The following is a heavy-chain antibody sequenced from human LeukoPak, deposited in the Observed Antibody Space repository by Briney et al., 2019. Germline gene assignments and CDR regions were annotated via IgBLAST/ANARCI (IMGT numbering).Heavy chain of an antibody. CDR1: GFTVSSNY. D-gene: IGHD4-23*01. J-gene: IGHJ4*02. CDR3: ASLKPKGYGGNSDY. CDR2: IYSGGST. V-gene: IGHV3-53*01. Sequence: GGSLRLSCAASGFTVSSNYMSWVRQAPGKGLEWVSVIYSGGSTYYADSVKGRFTISRDNSKNTLYLQMNSLRAEDTAVYYCASLKPKGYGGNSDYWGQGTLATVSS.